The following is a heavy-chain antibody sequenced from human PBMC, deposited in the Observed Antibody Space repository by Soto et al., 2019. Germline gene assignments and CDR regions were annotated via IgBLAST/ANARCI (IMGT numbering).Heavy chain of an antibody. D-gene: IGHD1-7*01. CDR1: GFSLSTSGLG. CDR3: AHSETSAYNGNYGGGYWFDP. Sequence: SGPTLGNPTQTLELTCTFSGFSLSTSGLGVGWIRQPPGKALEWLALIYWDDDKRYSPSLKSRLSITKDTSKNQVVLTMTNMGPVDTATYYCAHSETSAYNGNYGGGYWFDPWGQGTLVTVSS. V-gene: IGHV2-5*02. J-gene: IGHJ5*02. CDR2: IYWDDDK.